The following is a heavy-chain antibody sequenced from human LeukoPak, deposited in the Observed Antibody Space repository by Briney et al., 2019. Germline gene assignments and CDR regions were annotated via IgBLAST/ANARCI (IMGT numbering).Heavy chain of an antibody. CDR3: AKATNYYYYMDV. CDR1: GFTFSSYS. V-gene: IGHV3-48*01. J-gene: IGHJ6*03. CDR2: ISDDSSTI. D-gene: IGHD4-11*01. Sequence: GGSLRLSCAASGFTFSSYSMNWVRQAPGKGLEWVSYISDDSSTIHYADSVKGRFTISRDNSKNTLYLQMNSLRAEDTAVYYCAKATNYYYYMDVWGKGTTVTVSS.